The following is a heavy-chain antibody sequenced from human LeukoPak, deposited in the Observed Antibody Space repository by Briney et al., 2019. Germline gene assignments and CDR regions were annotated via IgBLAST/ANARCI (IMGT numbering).Heavy chain of an antibody. CDR3: ARAVGTHQSWFDP. CDR1: GGSISSNNYY. CDR2: IYYSGST. J-gene: IGHJ5*02. Sequence: SETLSLTCTVSGGSISSNNYYWGWIRQPPGRGLEWIGSIYYSGSTYNNPSLKSRVTISVDTSKNQFSLKLSSVTAADTAVYYCARAVGTHQSWFDPRGQGTLVTVSS. V-gene: IGHV4-39*07. D-gene: IGHD4-23*01.